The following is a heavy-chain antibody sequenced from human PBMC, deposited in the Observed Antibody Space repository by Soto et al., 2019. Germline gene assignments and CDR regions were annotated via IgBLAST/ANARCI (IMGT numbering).Heavy chain of an antibody. Sequence: QVQLVESGGGVVQPGSSLRLSCAASGFMFSSHGMHWIRQAPGKGLEWVAVIWYDGSNKYYADSVKGRFTISRDNSKNTLYLQMNSLRVEDTAVYYCGPDTLDYWGQGTLVTVSS. V-gene: IGHV3-33*01. CDR3: GPDTLDY. CDR1: GFMFSSHG. CDR2: IWYDGSNK. J-gene: IGHJ4*02.